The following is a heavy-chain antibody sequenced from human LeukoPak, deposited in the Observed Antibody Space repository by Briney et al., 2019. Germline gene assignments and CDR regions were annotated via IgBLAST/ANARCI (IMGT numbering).Heavy chain of an antibody. CDR2: ISSSSSYI. V-gene: IGHV3-21*01. CDR1: GFTFSSHS. CDR3: ARDLGQRYYDSSGYYSDAFDI. Sequence: GGSLRLSCAASGFTFSSHSMNWVRQAPGKGLEWVSSISSSSSYIYYADSVKGRFTISRDNAKNSLYLQMNSLRAEDTAVYYCARDLGQRYYDSSGYYSDAFDIWGQGTMVTVSS. J-gene: IGHJ3*02. D-gene: IGHD3-22*01.